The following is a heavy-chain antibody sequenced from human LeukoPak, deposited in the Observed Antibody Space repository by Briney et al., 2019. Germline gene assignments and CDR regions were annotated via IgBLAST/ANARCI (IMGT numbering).Heavy chain of an antibody. J-gene: IGHJ4*02. CDR3: ALLRFLEWLPNFDY. V-gene: IGHV3-23*01. CDR1: GFTFSYYS. CDR2: ISGSGGST. D-gene: IGHD3-3*01. Sequence: GGSLRLSCAASGFTFSYYSMNWVRQAPGKGLEWVSAISGSGGSTYYADSVKGRFTISRDNSKNTLYLQMNSLRAEDTAVYYCALLRFLEWLPNFDYWGQGTLVTVSS.